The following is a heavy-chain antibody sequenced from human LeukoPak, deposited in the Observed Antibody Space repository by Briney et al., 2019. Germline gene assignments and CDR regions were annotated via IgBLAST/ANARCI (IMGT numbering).Heavy chain of an antibody. CDR2: IYYSGST. J-gene: IGHJ6*03. Sequence: PSETLSLTCTVSGGSISSYYWSWIRQPPGKGLEWIGYIYYSGSTNYNPSLKSRVTISVDTSKNQFSLKLSSVTAADTGVYYCARGLVKRFGDPIIQYYYMDVWGKGTTVTIYS. V-gene: IGHV4-59*12. CDR1: GGSISSYY. CDR3: ARGLVKRFGDPIIQYYYMDV. D-gene: IGHD3-10*01.